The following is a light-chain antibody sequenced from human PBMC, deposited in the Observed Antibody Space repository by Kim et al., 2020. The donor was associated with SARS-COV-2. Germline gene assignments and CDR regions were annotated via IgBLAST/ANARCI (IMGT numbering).Light chain of an antibody. V-gene: IGKV3-20*01. CDR2: STS. CDR3: QQYVSSTGT. CDR1: QSVSSNY. J-gene: IGKJ2*01. Sequence: LSPGESATLSCRASQSVSSNYLAWYQQNPGQAPRLLLYSTSTRATGIADRFSGSGSGTDFTLTISRLEPEDFAVYYCQQYVSSTGTFGQGTKLEI.